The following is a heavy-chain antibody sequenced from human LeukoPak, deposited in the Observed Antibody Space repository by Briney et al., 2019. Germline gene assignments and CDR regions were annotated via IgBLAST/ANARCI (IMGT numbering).Heavy chain of an antibody. J-gene: IGHJ5*02. CDR2: FDPEGGET. D-gene: IGHD3-10*01. V-gene: IGHV1-24*01. CDR1: GYTLTELS. Sequence: ASVKVSCKVSGYTLTELSMHWVRQAPGKGLERMGGFDPEGGETIYARKFQGRVTMTEDTSTDTAHMELSSLRSEDTAVYYCATNYGSGPLGWFDPWGQGTLVTVSS. CDR3: ATNYGSGPLGWFDP.